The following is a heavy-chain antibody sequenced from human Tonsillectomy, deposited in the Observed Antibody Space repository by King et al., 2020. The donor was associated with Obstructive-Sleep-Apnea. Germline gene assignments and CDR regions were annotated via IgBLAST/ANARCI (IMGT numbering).Heavy chain of an antibody. Sequence: VQLVQSGAEVKKPGASVKVSCKVSGYTLTELSMHWVRQAPGKGLEWMGGFDPEDGETIYAQKLQGRVTMTTDTSTSTAYMELRSLRSDDTAVYYCARGEAYSSSSLDYWGQGTLVTVSS. CDR1: GYTLTELS. V-gene: IGHV1-24*01. CDR3: ARGEAYSSSSLDY. CDR2: FDPEDGET. D-gene: IGHD6-13*01. J-gene: IGHJ4*02.